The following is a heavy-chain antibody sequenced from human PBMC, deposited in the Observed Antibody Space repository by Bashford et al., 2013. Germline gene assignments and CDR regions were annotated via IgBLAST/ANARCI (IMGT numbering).Heavy chain of an antibody. J-gene: IGHJ4*02. Sequence: VASVKVSCKTSGFTLTGYYIYWVRQAPGQGLEWMGSLTPNSGATFCAQKFQGRVTLTWDTSISTAYMELNRLRSGDTAVYYCARDGLSRMVEFDYWGQGTLVTVSS. D-gene: IGHD5/OR15-5a*01. CDR3: ARDGLSRMVEFDY. V-gene: IGHV1-2*02. CDR2: LTPNSGAT. CDR1: GFTLTGYY.